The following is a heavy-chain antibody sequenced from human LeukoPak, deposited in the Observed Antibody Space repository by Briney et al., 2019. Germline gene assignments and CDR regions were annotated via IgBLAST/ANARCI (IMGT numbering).Heavy chain of an antibody. CDR1: GFIVTNNY. CDR2: VYSGGST. CDR3: ARDPPAVLIDTYG. Sequence: GGSLRLSCTASGFIVTNNYINWVRQAPGKGLEWVSLVYSGGSTYYADSVKGRFTISRDNSKNMVYLQMNSLRAEDTAMYYCARDPPAVLIDTYGWGQGALVTVSS. V-gene: IGHV3-66*01. D-gene: IGHD2-8*01. J-gene: IGHJ4*02.